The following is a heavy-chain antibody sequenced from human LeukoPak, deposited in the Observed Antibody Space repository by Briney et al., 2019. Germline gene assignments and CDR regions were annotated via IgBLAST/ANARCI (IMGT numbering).Heavy chain of an antibody. CDR2: INPNSGGT. Sequence: GASVKVSCKASGYTFTGYYMHWARQAPGQGLEWMGWINPNSGGTNYAQKFQGRVTMTRGTSISTAYMELSRLRSDDTAVYYCARETSIAARPLGDWGQGTLVTVSS. CDR1: GYTFTGYY. D-gene: IGHD6-6*01. V-gene: IGHV1-2*02. CDR3: ARETSIAARPLGD. J-gene: IGHJ4*02.